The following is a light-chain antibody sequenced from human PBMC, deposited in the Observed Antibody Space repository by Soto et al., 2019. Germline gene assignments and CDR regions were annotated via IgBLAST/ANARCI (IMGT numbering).Light chain of an antibody. V-gene: IGLV2-11*01. CDR2: DVS. CDR1: SSDVGSYDY. Sequence: QSALTRPRSVSGSPGQSVTISCTGTSSDVGSYDYFSWYQHHPGKAPKIMIYDVSERPSGVPDRFSGSKSDNKASLTIYGLQAEDEGDYYCCSYAGSYSWVFGGGTKLTVL. J-gene: IGLJ3*02. CDR3: CSYAGSYSWV.